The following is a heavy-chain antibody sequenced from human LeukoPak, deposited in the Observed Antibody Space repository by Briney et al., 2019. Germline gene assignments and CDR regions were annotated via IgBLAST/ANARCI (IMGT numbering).Heavy chain of an antibody. J-gene: IGHJ3*02. CDR1: RATFRSYA. D-gene: IGHD1-1*01. CDR2: IIPIFGTA. CDR3: ARAPNEGAFDI. V-gene: IGHV1-69*13. Sequence: ASVTVSCTASRATFRSYAISWVRQAPGQGLEWMGGIIPIFGTANYAQKFQGRVTITADDSTNTAYMELSSLRSEDTAVYYCARAPNEGAFDIWGQGTMVSVSS.